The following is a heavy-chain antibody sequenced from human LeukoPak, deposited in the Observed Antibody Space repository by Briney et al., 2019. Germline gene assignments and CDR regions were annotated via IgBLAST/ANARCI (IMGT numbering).Heavy chain of an antibody. D-gene: IGHD3-16*02. CDR1: GGSISSYY. CDR3: ARFSLYDYVWGSHRQTFAFDY. CDR2: IYYSGSS. Sequence: SETLSLTCTVSGGSISSYYWSWIRQPPGKGLEWIGYIYYSGSSNYNPSLKSRVTISVDTSKNQFSLKLSSVTAADTAVYYCARFSLYDYVWGSHRQTFAFDYWGQGTLVTVSS. V-gene: IGHV4-59*01. J-gene: IGHJ4*02.